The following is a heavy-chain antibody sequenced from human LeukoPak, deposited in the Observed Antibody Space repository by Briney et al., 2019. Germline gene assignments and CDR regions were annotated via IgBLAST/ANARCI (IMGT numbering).Heavy chain of an antibody. D-gene: IGHD1-1*01. CDR1: GYTFTSYG. V-gene: IGHV1-18*01. J-gene: IGHJ3*02. Sequence: ASVKVSCKASGYTFTSYGISWVRQAPGQGLEWMGWISAYNGNTNYAQKLQGRVTMTTDTSTSTAYMELRSLRSDDTAVYYCARVVKSAGMIDAFDIWGQGTMVTVSS. CDR3: ARVVKSAGMIDAFDI. CDR2: ISAYNGNT.